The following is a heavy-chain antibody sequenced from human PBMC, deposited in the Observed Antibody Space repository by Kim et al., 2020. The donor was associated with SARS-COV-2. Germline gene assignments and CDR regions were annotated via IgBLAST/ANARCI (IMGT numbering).Heavy chain of an antibody. V-gene: IGHV3-23*01. J-gene: IGHJ4*02. CDR2: ISGSGGST. Sequence: GGSLRLSCAASGFTFSRYAMSWVRQAPGKGLEWVSAISGSGGSTYSADSVKGRFTISRDNSKNTLYLQMNSLRAEDTAVYYCAKVIQWLVLIWGQGTLVTVSS. D-gene: IGHD6-19*01. CDR1: GFTFSRYA. CDR3: AKVIQWLVLI.